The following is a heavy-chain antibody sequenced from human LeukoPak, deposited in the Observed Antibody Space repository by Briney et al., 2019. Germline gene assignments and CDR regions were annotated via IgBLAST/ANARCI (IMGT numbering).Heavy chain of an antibody. V-gene: IGHV3-7*01. J-gene: IGHJ4*02. CDR1: GFTFSNYA. D-gene: IGHD1-26*01. CDR2: MKQDGSEI. Sequence: AGGSLRLSCAASGFTFSNYAMRWVRQAPGKGPEWVANMKQDGSEIYYVDSVKGRFTISRDNAKNSVYLEMNNLRAEDTAVYYCARDKIVGPTTLDYWGQGTLVTVSS. CDR3: ARDKIVGPTTLDY.